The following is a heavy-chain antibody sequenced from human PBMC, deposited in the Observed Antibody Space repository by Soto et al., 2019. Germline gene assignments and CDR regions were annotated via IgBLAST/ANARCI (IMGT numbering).Heavy chain of an antibody. CDR1: GFAFSSHP. V-gene: IGHV3-23*01. J-gene: IGHJ3*02. CDR2: ISDGGDLT. CDR3: ARRTFGTSRSFDI. Sequence: VQLLESGGALVHPGGSLSLSCAASGFAFSSHPMSWVRQAPERGLEWVSGISDGGDLTYNADSVKGRFTISRDNSKNTLFLQMNSLRAEDTAVYYCARRTFGTSRSFDIWGQGTMVTVSS. D-gene: IGHD3-16*01.